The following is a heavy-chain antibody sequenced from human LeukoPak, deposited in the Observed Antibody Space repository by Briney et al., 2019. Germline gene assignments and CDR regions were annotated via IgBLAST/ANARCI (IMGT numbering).Heavy chain of an antibody. CDR3: AKPPLGDYYDSSGYYYFDY. J-gene: IGHJ4*02. V-gene: IGHV3-23*01. D-gene: IGHD3-22*01. Sequence: GGSLRLSCAASGFTFSSYGMHWVRQAPGKGLEWVSAISGSGGSTYYADSVKGRFTISRDNSKNTLYLQMDSLRAEDTAVYYCAKPPLGDYYDSSGYYYFDYWGQGTLVTVSS. CDR1: GFTFSSYG. CDR2: ISGSGGST.